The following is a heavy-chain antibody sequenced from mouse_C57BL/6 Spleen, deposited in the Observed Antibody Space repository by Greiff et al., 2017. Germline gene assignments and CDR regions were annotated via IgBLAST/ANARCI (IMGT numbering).Heavy chain of an antibody. CDR1: GYTFTDYY. CDR3: ARGYYDYAWFAY. Sequence: EVKLQQSGPELVKPGASVKISCKASGYTFTDYYMNWVKQSHGKSLEWIGDINPNNGGTSYNQKFKGKATLTVDKSSSTAYMELRSLTSEDSAVYYCARGYYDYAWFAYWGQGTLVTVSA. J-gene: IGHJ3*01. CDR2: INPNNGGT. V-gene: IGHV1-26*01. D-gene: IGHD2-4*01.